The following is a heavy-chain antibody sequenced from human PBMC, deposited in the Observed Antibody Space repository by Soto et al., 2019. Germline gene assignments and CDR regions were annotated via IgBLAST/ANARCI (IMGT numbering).Heavy chain of an antibody. V-gene: IGHV1-69*05. D-gene: IGHD3-10*01. J-gene: IGHJ3*02. CDR3: ARVGEVQGVTVFDAFEI. CDR2: IIPIFGTA. Sequence: GASVKVSCKASGGTFSSYAISWVRQAPGQGLEWMGGIIPIFGTANYAQKIQGRVTITTDVSTSTVYMELSSLRSEATAVYYCARVGEVQGVTVFDAFEIWGQVTMVTVS. CDR1: GGTFSSYA.